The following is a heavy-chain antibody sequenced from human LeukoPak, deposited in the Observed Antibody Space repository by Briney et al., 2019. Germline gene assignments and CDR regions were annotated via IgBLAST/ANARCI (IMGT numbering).Heavy chain of an antibody. CDR2: INHSGST. CDR1: GGPFSGYY. V-gene: IGHV4-34*01. Sequence: SSETLSLTCAVYGGPFSGYYWSWIRQPPGKGLEWIGEINHSGSTNYNPSLKSRVTISVDTSKNQFSLKLSSVTAADTAVYYCARVREESYYDSSGYYLDYWGQGTLVTVSS. D-gene: IGHD3-22*01. J-gene: IGHJ4*02. CDR3: ARVREESYYDSSGYYLDY.